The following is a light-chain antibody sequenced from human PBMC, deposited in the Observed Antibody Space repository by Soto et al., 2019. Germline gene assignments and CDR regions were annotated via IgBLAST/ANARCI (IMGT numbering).Light chain of an antibody. CDR2: VAS. Sequence: DIQMTQSPSSLSASVGDRVTITCRASRSISSYLNWYQQKPGKVPKLLIYVASSLQSGVPSRFSGSGSGTDFTLTISSLQPEDFATYYCQQSYSTPPTFGGGTKVEIK. CDR1: RSISSY. V-gene: IGKV1-39*01. J-gene: IGKJ4*01. CDR3: QQSYSTPPT.